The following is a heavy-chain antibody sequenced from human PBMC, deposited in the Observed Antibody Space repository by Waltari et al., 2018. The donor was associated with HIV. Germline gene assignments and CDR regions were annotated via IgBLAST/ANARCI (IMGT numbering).Heavy chain of an antibody. V-gene: IGHV3-33*05. CDR3: ARGPTDYSDWFDP. CDR2: ISYGGGNK. D-gene: IGHD2-15*01. J-gene: IGHJ5*02. Sequence: QVQLVESGGGVVQPGRSLRLSCAASGFTFSSYGMHGVRRAPGKGLGWVAVISYGGGNKYYADSVKGRFTISRDNSKNTLYLQMNSLRAEDTAVYYCARGPTDYSDWFDPWGQGTLVTVSS. CDR1: GFTFSSYG.